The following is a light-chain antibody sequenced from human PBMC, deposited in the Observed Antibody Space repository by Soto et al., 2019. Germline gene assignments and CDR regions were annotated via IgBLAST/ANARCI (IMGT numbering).Light chain of an antibody. CDR1: RSNIGAGYD. CDR2: GNS. J-gene: IGLJ2*01. Sequence: QSVLTQPPSVSGAPGQRVTISCTGGRSNIGAGYDVHWYQQFPGTAPKLLIYGNSNRRSGVPDRFSGSKSDTSASLAITGLQTEDEDDYYCQSYDSSLSGVVFGGGTKLAVL. CDR3: QSYDSSLSGVV. V-gene: IGLV1-40*01.